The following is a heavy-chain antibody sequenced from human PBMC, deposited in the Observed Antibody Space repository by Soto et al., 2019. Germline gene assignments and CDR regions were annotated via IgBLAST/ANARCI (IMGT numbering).Heavy chain of an antibody. V-gene: IGHV4-34*01. CDR3: ARDKITGLFDY. D-gene: IGHD2-8*02. Sequence: SETLSLTCAVYGGSFSGYYWTWICQPPGTGLEWIGEINHSGSTNYNPSLKSRVTISVDTSKNQFSLKLTSVTAADTAVYYCARDKITGLFDYWGQGTLVTGSS. J-gene: IGHJ4*02. CDR2: INHSGST. CDR1: GGSFSGYY.